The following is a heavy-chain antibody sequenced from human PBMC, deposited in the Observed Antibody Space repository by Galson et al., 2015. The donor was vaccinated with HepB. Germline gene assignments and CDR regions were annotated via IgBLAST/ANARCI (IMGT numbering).Heavy chain of an antibody. CDR3: VKDRSGSWTFDY. V-gene: IGHV3-30*18. D-gene: IGHD6-13*01. J-gene: IGHJ4*02. CDR1: GFTFSSCA. CDR2: IQYDGSVK. Sequence: SLRLSCAVSGFTFSSCAMHWVRQAPGKGLEWVAVIQYDGSVKYYADSVKGRFTISRDNSRNTVYLQMNSLGTEDMAVYYCVKDRSGSWTFDYWGQGTLVAVSS.